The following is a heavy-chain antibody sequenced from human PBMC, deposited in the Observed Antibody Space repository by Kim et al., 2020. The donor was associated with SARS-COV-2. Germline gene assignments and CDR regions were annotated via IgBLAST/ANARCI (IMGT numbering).Heavy chain of an antibody. J-gene: IGHJ3*02. Sequence: GGSLRLSCAASGFTFSSYVMSWVRQAPGKGLEWVSAISGSGGSTYYADSVKGRFTISRDNSKNTLYLQMNSLRAEDTAIYYCAKGENSGSYPDAFDIWGQGTMVTVSS. V-gene: IGHV3-23*01. CDR3: AKGENSGSYPDAFDI. D-gene: IGHD1-26*01. CDR1: GFTFSSYV. CDR2: ISGSGGST.